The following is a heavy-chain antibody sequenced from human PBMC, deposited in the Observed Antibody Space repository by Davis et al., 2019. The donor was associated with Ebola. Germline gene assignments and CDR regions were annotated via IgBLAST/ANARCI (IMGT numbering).Heavy chain of an antibody. CDR1: GGYISGYY. V-gene: IGHV4-38-2*02. CDR2: IHHSGST. Sequence: GSLRLSCTVSGGYISGYYWGWIRQPPGKGLEWIGSIHHSGSTYYNPSLKSRVTISVDTSKNQFSLKLSSVTAADTAVYYCARLTYYDSSGVVSLPHFDYWGQGTLVTVSS. CDR3: ARLTYYDSSGVVSLPHFDY. J-gene: IGHJ4*02. D-gene: IGHD3-22*01.